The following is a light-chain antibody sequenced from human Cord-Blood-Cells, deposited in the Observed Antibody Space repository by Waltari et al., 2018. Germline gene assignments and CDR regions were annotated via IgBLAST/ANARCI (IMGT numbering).Light chain of an antibody. J-gene: IGKJ3*01. Sequence: DIQMTQSPSSLSASVGDRVTITCRASQSISSYLNWYQQKPGKAPKLLIYAASSLQSGVPSRFSCSGSGTDFTLTISSLQPEDFATYYCQQSYSTLGTFGPGTKVDIK. CDR3: QQSYSTLGT. CDR1: QSISSY. CDR2: AAS. V-gene: IGKV1-39*01.